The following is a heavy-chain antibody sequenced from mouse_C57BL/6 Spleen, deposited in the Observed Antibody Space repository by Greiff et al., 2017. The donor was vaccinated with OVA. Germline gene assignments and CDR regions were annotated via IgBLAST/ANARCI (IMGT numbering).Heavy chain of an antibody. D-gene: IGHD2-5*01. CDR1: GFSLTSYA. CDR3: ARKESDSNYEGWYFDV. V-gene: IGHV2-9-1*01. CDR2: IWTGGGT. Sequence: QVQLKESGPGLVAPSQSLSITCTVSGFSLTSYAISWVRQPPGTGLEWLGVIWTGGGTNYNSALKSRLSISKDNSKSQVFLKMNRLQTDDTARYDGARKESDSNYEGWYFDVWGTGTTVTVSS. J-gene: IGHJ1*03.